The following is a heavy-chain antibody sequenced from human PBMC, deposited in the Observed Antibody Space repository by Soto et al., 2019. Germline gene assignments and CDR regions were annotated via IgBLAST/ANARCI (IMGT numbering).Heavy chain of an antibody. CDR3: ARRTGTAPRFDN. CDR2: ISYDGSNQ. Sequence: QVQLVESGGGVVQPGRSLRLSCSASGFTFSDFEMYWVRQAPGKGLDWVSFISYDGSNQYYAGSVKGRFTVSRDNSKNTLFLLMNSLRPEDTAVYFCARRTGTAPRFDNWGQATLVTVSS. D-gene: IGHD1-7*01. CDR1: GFTFSDFE. V-gene: IGHV3-30-3*01. J-gene: IGHJ4*02.